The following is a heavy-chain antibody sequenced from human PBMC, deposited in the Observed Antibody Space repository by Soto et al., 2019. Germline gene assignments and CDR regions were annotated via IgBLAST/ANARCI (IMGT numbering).Heavy chain of an antibody. Sequence: QLQLQESGPGLVKPSETLSLTCTVSGGSISSSSYYWGWIRQPPGKGLEWIGSIYYSGSTYYNPSLKSRVSISVDPSKNQFSLKLSSVTAADTAVYYCASPIYDYIWGSYRLYAFDIWGQGTMVTVSS. CDR3: ASPIYDYIWGSYRLYAFDI. J-gene: IGHJ3*02. D-gene: IGHD3-16*02. CDR1: GGSISSSSYY. CDR2: IYYSGST. V-gene: IGHV4-39*01.